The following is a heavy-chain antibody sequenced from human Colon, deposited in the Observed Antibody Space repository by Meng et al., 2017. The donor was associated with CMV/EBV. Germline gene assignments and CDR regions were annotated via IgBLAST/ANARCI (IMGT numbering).Heavy chain of an antibody. D-gene: IGHD1-26*01. V-gene: IGHV1-2*02. J-gene: IGHJ4*02. CDR3: ASLSGGDFDY. CDR2: INPITGGT. CDR1: GYTFTGYF. Sequence: QVLLVQSGAEGKKPGASVNVCCKASGYTFTGYFMYWVRQAPGQGLEWLGVINPITGGTNYAQKFQGRVTMTRDTSMNTAYMELSRLRSDDTAVYYCASLSGGDFDYWGQGTLVTVSS.